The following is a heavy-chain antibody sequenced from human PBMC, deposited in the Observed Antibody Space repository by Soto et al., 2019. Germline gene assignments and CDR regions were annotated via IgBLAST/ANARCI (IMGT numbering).Heavy chain of an antibody. V-gene: IGHV4-31*03. CDR3: ARGTMLRGPGYYYAMDV. D-gene: IGHD3-10*01. CDR1: GDSISRNGYF. J-gene: IGHJ6*02. Sequence: PSETLSLTCSVSGDSISRNGYFWTCIRQHPGKGLEWIGYIYYDGRSYYTPSLKSRVIISVDTSKNQFSLNLTAVTAADTAVYYCARGTMLRGPGYYYAMDVWGQGTTVTVSS. CDR2: IYYDGRS.